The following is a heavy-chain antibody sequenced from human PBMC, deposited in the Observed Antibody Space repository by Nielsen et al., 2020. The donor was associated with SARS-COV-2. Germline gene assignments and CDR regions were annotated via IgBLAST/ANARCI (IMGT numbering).Heavy chain of an antibody. CDR1: GFTFSSYA. CDR2: IYSGGSST. CDR3: AKDDSGYDLGPFDY. V-gene: IGHV3-23*03. J-gene: IGHJ4*02. Sequence: GESLKISCAASGFTFSSYAMSWVRQAPGKGLEWVSVIYSGGSSTYYADSVKGRFTISRDNSKNTLYLQMNSLRAEDTAVYYCAKDDSGYDLGPFDYWGQGTLVTVSS. D-gene: IGHD5-12*01.